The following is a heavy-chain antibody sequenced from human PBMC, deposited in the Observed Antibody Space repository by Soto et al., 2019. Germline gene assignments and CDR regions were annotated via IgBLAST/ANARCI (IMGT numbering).Heavy chain of an antibody. Sequence: SETLSPTCAVSGYSISSGYYWGWIRQPPGKGLEGIGSIYHSGSTYYNPSLKSQVTISVDTYKNQFSLKLSSVTAADTAVYYCARVGFYEFWSGYPKGWFDPWGQGTLVTVSS. CDR3: ARVGFYEFWSGYPKGWFDP. J-gene: IGHJ5*02. D-gene: IGHD3-3*01. CDR1: GYSISSGYY. CDR2: IYHSGST. V-gene: IGHV4-38-2*01.